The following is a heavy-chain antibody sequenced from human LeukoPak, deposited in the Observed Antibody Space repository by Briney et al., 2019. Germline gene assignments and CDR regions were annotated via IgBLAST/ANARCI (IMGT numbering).Heavy chain of an antibody. D-gene: IGHD3-22*01. CDR2: ISYDGSNK. J-gene: IGHJ4*02. V-gene: IGHV3-30-3*01. CDR3: ARDATYYYDSSGYYYVY. CDR1: GFTFSSYA. Sequence: PGRSLRLSCAASGFTFSSYAMHWVRQAPGKGLEWVAVISYDGSNKYYADSVKGRFTISRDNSKNTLYLQMNSLRSEDTAGYYCARDATYYYDSSGYYYVYWGQGTLVTVSS.